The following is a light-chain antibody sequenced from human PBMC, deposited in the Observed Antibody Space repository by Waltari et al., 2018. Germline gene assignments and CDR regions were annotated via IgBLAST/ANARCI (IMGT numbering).Light chain of an antibody. V-gene: IGLV2-8*01. CDR1: ISDVGAYDY. CDR2: DVS. J-gene: IGLJ1*01. CDR3: SSYSDIKQRV. Sequence: QSALTQPPSASGSPGQSVTISCTGSISDVGAYDYASWYQQHPGKAPRLLMYDVSKRPSGVPYRFSGSKSGNTASLTVSGLQADDEADYYCSSYSDIKQRVFGTGTKVTVL.